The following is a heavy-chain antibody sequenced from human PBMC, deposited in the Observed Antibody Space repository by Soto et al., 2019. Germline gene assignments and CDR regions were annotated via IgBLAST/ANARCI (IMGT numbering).Heavy chain of an antibody. D-gene: IGHD1-1*01. CDR1: GVTFSSYG. CDR3: AKATAGGGTAFDY. J-gene: IGHJ4*02. V-gene: IGHV3-30*18. CDR2: ISNDGSNK. Sequence: QVQLGAAGAGVVKPRRSLRLSCAASGVTFSSYGMHWVRKPPGKGLEWLAVISNDGSNKYYADYVKGRFTLSRENSTNTLYLQMSGVRAEVTAGYCCAKATAGGGTAFDYWGQGTLVTVSS.